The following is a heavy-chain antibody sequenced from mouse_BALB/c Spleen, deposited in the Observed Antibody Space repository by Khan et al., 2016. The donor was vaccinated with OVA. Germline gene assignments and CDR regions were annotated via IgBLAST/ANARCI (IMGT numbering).Heavy chain of an antibody. Sequence: QMQLEESGPGLVAPSQSLSITCTVSGFSLTSYGVNWVRQPPGKGLEWLGVIWAGGSTNYNSALMSRLSISKDKSKSQFFLKMNSLQTDDTAMYYCANIYNGKRYYAMDYWGQGTSVTVSS. D-gene: IGHD2-1*01. CDR1: GFSLTSYG. V-gene: IGHV2-9*02. J-gene: IGHJ4*01. CDR3: ANIYNGKRYYAMDY. CDR2: IWAGGST.